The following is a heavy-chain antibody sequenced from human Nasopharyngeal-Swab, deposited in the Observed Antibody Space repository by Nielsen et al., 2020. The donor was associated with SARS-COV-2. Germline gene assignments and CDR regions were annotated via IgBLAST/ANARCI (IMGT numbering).Heavy chain of an antibody. J-gene: IGHJ4*02. CDR2: IYRLGGT. Sequence: SETLSLTCTVSGGSISSGYYYWSWIRQPPGKGLEWIGYIYRLGGTSYNPSLKSRVTISLDASNNQFSLRLSSVTAADTAMFYCARGTPFDYWGQGILVTVSS. D-gene: IGHD1-1*01. V-gene: IGHV4-31*03. CDR1: GGSISSGYYY. CDR3: ARGTPFDY.